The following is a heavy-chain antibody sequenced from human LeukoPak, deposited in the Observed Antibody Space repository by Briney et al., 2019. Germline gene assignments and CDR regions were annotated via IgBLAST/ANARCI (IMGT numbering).Heavy chain of an antibody. Sequence: GASVKVSCKVSGYTLTELSMHWVRQAPGKGLEWMGGFDPEDGETIYAQKFQGRVTMTEDTSTDTAYMELSSLGSEDTAVYYCATPTQRSGFAFDYWGQGTLVTVSS. CDR1: GYTLTELS. CDR2: FDPEDGET. CDR3: ATPTQRSGFAFDY. V-gene: IGHV1-24*01. D-gene: IGHD3-10*01. J-gene: IGHJ4*02.